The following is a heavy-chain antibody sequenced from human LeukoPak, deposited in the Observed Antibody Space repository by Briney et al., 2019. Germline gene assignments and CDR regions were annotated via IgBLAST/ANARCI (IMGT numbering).Heavy chain of an antibody. CDR3: ARDRDNIVVVPAAIGEAAFDI. CDR1: GYTFTSYG. J-gene: IGHJ3*02. Sequence: ASVKVSCKASGYTFTSYGISWVRQAPGQGLEWMGWISAYNGNTNYAQKLQGRVTMTTDTSTSTAYMELRSLRSDDTAVYYCARDRDNIVVVPAAIGEAAFDIWGQGTMVTVSS. D-gene: IGHD2-2*01. CDR2: ISAYNGNT. V-gene: IGHV1-18*01.